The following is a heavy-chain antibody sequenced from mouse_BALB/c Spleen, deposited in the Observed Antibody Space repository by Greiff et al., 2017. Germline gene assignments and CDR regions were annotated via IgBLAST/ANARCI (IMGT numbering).Heavy chain of an antibody. CDR1: GFTFTDYY. CDR2: IRNKANGYTT. CDR3: ARDLLRPFYAMDY. Sequence: EVQLVESGGGLVQPGGSLRLSCVTSGFTFTDYYMSWVRQPPGKALEWLGFIRNKANGYTTEYSASVKGRFTISRDNSQSILYLQMNTLRAEDSATYYCARDLLRPFYAMDYWGQGTSVTVSS. D-gene: IGHD1-2*01. V-gene: IGHV7-3*02. J-gene: IGHJ4*01.